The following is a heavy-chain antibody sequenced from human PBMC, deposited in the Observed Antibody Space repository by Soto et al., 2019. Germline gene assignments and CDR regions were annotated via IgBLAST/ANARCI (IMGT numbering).Heavy chain of an antibody. V-gene: IGHV3-21*01. Sequence: EVQLVESGGGLVKPGGSLRLSCAASGFTFSSYSMNWVRQAPGKGLEWVSSISSSSSYIYYADSVKGRFTISRDNAKNAMYLQMNSLRAEDTAVYYGASQSGIAARLDFAPWGQGTLVTVS. CDR3: ASQSGIAARLDFAP. CDR2: ISSSSSYI. J-gene: IGHJ5*02. D-gene: IGHD6-6*01. CDR1: GFTFSSYS.